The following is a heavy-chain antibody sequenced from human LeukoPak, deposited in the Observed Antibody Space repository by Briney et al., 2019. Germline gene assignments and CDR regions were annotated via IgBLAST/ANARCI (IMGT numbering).Heavy chain of an antibody. CDR1: GHTFTGYY. CDR2: INPNSGGT. J-gene: IGHJ4*02. Sequence: ASVKVSCKASGHTFTGYYMHWVRQAPGQGLEWMGWINPNSGGTNYAQKFQGRVTMTEDTSTDTAYMELSSLRSEDTAVYYCATGTTWGVTYYFDYRGQGTLVTVSS. V-gene: IGHV1-2*02. CDR3: ATGTTWGVTYYFDY. D-gene: IGHD1/OR15-1a*01.